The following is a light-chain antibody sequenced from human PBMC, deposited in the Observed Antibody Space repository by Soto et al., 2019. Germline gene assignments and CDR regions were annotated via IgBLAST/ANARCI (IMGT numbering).Light chain of an antibody. CDR3: QQRSNWPIT. CDR2: GAS. Sequence: EIVMTQSPATLSVSPGERATLSCRASQSVSSKLAWFQQKPGQAPSLLIYGASNRATGIPARFSGSGSGTDFTLTISSLEPEDFAVYYCQQRSNWPITFGQGTRLEIK. J-gene: IGKJ5*01. V-gene: IGKV3-11*01. CDR1: QSVSSK.